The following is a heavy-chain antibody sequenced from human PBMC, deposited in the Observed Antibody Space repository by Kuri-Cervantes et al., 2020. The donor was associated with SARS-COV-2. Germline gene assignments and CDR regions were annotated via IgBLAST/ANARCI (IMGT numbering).Heavy chain of an antibody. CDR3: ARATNYYYDSSGYYYKAFDI. CDR1: GFTFSSYW. Sequence: LSLPCAASGFTFSSYWMSWVRKAPGKGLEWVANIKQDGSEKYYVDAVKGRLTISRDNAKNSLYLQMNSLRAEDTAVYYCARATNYYYDSSGYYYKAFDIWGQGTMVTVSS. V-gene: IGHV3-7*05. CDR2: IKQDGSEK. J-gene: IGHJ3*02. D-gene: IGHD3-22*01.